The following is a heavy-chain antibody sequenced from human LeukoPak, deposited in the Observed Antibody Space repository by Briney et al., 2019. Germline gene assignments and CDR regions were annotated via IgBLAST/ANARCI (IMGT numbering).Heavy chain of an antibody. J-gene: IGHJ6*03. V-gene: IGHV5-51*01. CDR2: IYPGDSDT. D-gene: IGHD6-6*01. CDR3: ARHRGEYSSTSNYYYYYMDV. Sequence: GESLKISCKGSGYSFTSYWIGWVRQMPGKGLEWMGIIYPGDSDTRYSPSFQGQVTISADKSMSTAHLQWSSLKASDTAMYYCARHRGEYSSTSNYYYYYMDVWGKGTTVTVSS. CDR1: GYSFTSYW.